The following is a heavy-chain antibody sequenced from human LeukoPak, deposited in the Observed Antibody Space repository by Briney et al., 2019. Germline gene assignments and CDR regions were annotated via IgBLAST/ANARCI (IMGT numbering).Heavy chain of an antibody. Sequence: GVSLRLFCAASGMTFRNHWMHWVRQARGKGLVWVSLTKTDGRTTIYTDSVKGRFTISRDNGKSILYLQMNSLRAEDTGIYYCTTGPSYGYEWWGQGTVVTVSS. J-gene: IGHJ4*02. CDR1: GMTFRNHW. CDR2: TKTDGRTT. D-gene: IGHD3-16*01. CDR3: TTGPSYGYEW. V-gene: IGHV3-74*01.